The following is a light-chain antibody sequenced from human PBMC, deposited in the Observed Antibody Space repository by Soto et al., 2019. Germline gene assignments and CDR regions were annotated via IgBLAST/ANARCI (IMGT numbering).Light chain of an antibody. CDR1: SSDVGGYNS. V-gene: IGLV2-14*01. J-gene: IGLJ2*01. CDR2: EVS. Sequence: QSALTQPDSVSGSPGQSITISCTGTSSDVGGYNSVSWYQQHQGKAPKLIIYEVSNRPSGVSNRFSGSKSGNTASLTISGLQAEDETDYYCSSYTSGSTLVVFGGGTKLTVL. CDR3: SSYTSGSTLVV.